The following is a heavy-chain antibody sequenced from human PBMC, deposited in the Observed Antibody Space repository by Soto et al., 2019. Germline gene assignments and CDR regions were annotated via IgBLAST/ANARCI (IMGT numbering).Heavy chain of an antibody. J-gene: IGHJ5*02. D-gene: IGHD1-26*01. CDR2: ISAYNGNT. CDR1: GYTFTSYG. Sequence: QVQLVQSGAEVKKPGASVKVSCKASGYTFTSYGISWVRQAPGQGPEWMGWISAYNGNTNYAQKLQGRVTMTTDTSTSTAYMELRSLRSDDTAVYYCARDNPVFPVGNWFDPWGQGTLVTVSS. V-gene: IGHV1-18*01. CDR3: ARDNPVFPVGNWFDP.